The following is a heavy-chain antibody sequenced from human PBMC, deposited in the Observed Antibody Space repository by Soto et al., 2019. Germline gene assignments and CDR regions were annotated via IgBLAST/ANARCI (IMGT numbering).Heavy chain of an antibody. CDR2: ISWNSGSI. D-gene: IGHD6-13*01. CDR3: AKGDPIAANAFDI. Sequence: GGSLRLSCAASGFTFDDYAMHWVRQAPGKGLEWVSGISWNSGSIGYADSVKGRFTISRDNAKNSLYLQMNSLRAEDTALYYCAKGDPIAANAFDIWGQGTMVTVSS. V-gene: IGHV3-9*01. CDR1: GFTFDDYA. J-gene: IGHJ3*02.